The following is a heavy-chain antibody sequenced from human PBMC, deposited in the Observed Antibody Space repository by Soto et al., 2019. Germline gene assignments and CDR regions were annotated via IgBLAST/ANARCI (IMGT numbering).Heavy chain of an antibody. CDR1: VGSVSSGSYY. CDR2: IYYSGSP. V-gene: IGHV4-61*01. J-gene: IGHJ6*01. D-gene: IGHD2-15*01. Sequence: QVQLQESGPGLVKPSETLSLTCTVSVGSVSSGSYYWSWSRQPPGKGLEWIGYIYYSGSPNNNPSHKRRVTISVDTSKIQFSLKLSSVSAADTAVYYCARDRAATCVGYYSYGMDVWGQGSTVAVSS. CDR3: ARDRAATCVGYYSYGMDV.